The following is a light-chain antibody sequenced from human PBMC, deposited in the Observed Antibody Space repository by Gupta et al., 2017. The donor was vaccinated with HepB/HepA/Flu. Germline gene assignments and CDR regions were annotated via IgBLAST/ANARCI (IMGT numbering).Light chain of an antibody. J-gene: IGKJ3*01. CDR2: AAS. CDR3: QHSYTTLS. Sequence: DIQMTQSPSSLSASIGDRVTITCRASQSISNYLNWYQQKPGKAPNLLIYAASSVHSGVPSRLRGSGAGTVFTLTSSSRQPEDFATYDGQHSYTTLSLGQGTKVDIK. V-gene: IGKV1-39*01. CDR1: QSISNY.